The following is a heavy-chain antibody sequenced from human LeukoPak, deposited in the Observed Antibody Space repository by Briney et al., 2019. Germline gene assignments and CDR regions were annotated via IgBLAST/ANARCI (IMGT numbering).Heavy chain of an antibody. V-gene: IGHV3-23*01. CDR2: VSGSGAGT. D-gene: IGHD2-21*02. Sequence: GGSLRLSCAASGLTFNTYAMSWVRQAPGKGLQWVSTVSGSGAGTFYRDSVKGRFTISRDNSNNTLFLQMNSLSADDTAVYFCAKGPRAGLRYWYFDLWGRGSLVTVSS. J-gene: IGHJ2*01. CDR3: AKGPRAGLRYWYFDL. CDR1: GLTFNTYA.